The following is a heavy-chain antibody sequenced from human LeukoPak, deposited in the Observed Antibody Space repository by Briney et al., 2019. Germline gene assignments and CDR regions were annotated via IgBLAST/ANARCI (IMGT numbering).Heavy chain of an antibody. CDR3: ATYVDTVRYDAFDV. J-gene: IGHJ3*01. V-gene: IGHV3-74*01. Sequence: GGSLRLSCAASGLTFSNYWMDWVRQAPGKGLVWVSRIHPDGKNTAYADSVKGRFTISRDNARNTLFLQMNSLRTEDAAVYYCATYVDTVRYDAFDVWGQGTMVTVSS. D-gene: IGHD5-18*01. CDR1: GLTFSNYW. CDR2: IHPDGKNT.